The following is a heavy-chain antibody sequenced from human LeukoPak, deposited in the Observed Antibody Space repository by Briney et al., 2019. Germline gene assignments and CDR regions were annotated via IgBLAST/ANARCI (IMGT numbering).Heavy chain of an antibody. CDR2: IRYDGSIK. CDR1: GFTFSTYG. CDR3: AKVFGVAVAGTRGFCDY. Sequence: PGGSLRLSCAASGFTFSTYGMHWVRQAPGKGLEWVAFIRYDGSIKYYADSVKGRFTISRDNSKSTLYLQLNSLRAEDTALYYCAKVFGVAVAGTRGFCDYWGQGTLVTVSS. V-gene: IGHV3-30*02. J-gene: IGHJ4*02. D-gene: IGHD6-19*01.